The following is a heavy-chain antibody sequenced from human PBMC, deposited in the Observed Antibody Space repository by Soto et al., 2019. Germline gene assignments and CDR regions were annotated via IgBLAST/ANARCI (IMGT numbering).Heavy chain of an antibody. CDR3: ARGSTVSYYYYYYGMDV. Sequence: SETLSLTCAVSGGSISSGGYSWSWIRQPPGKGLEWIGYIYHSGSTYYNPSLKSRVTISVDRSKNQFSLKLSSVTAADTAVYYCARGSTVSYYYYYYGMDVWGQGTTVTVSS. CDR2: IYHSGST. V-gene: IGHV4-30-2*01. CDR1: GGSISSGGYS. D-gene: IGHD4-17*01. J-gene: IGHJ6*02.